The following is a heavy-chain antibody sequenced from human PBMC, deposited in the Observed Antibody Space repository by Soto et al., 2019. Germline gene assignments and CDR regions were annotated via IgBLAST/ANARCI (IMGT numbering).Heavy chain of an antibody. Sequence: EVQLVESGGGLVQPGGSLKLSCAASGFTFSGSAMHWVRQASGKGLEWVGRIRSKANSYATAYAASVKGRFTISRDDSKNTAYLQMNGLKTEDTAVYYCTRLAYCGGDCYSEPDYWGQGTLVTVSS. J-gene: IGHJ4*02. V-gene: IGHV3-73*02. CDR2: IRSKANSYAT. CDR1: GFTFSGSA. CDR3: TRLAYCGGDCYSEPDY. D-gene: IGHD2-21*02.